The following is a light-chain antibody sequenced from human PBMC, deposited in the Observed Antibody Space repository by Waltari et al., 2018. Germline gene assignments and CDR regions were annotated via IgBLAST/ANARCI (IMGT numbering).Light chain of an antibody. J-gene: IGKJ1*01. CDR1: QSVLYSSNNKNY. Sequence: DIVMTQSPDSLAVSLGERATINCKSSQSVLYSSNNKNYLAWYQQKPGQPPKLLIYWASTRESGVPDRFSGSGSGTDFTLTISSMQAEDVAVYYCQQYYSSTWMFGQGTKVDIK. V-gene: IGKV4-1*01. CDR3: QQYYSSTWM. CDR2: WAS.